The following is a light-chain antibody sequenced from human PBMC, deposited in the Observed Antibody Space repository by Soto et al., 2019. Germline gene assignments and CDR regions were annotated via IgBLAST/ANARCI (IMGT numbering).Light chain of an antibody. V-gene: IGLV2-23*01. CDR1: SSDIGSYDL. Sequence: QSALTQPASVSGPLGQSIVISCTGSSSDIGSYDLVSWYQQYPGKAPKVVIFEGTKRPSGVSNRFSGSKSGNTASLTISGLQTEDEADYYCFSHRGGDSHVFGTGTKVTVL. J-gene: IGLJ1*01. CDR3: FSHRGGDSHV. CDR2: EGT.